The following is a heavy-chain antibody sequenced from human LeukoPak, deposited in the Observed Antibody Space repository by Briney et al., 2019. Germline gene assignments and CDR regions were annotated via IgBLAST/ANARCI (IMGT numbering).Heavy chain of an antibody. V-gene: IGHV4-59*01. CDR2: IYYSGST. J-gene: IGHJ5*02. CDR3: ARGQGLPHNWFDP. D-gene: IGHD6-19*01. CDR1: GGSISSYY. Sequence: SETLSLTCTVSGGSISSYYWSWIRQPPGKGLEWIGYIYYSGSTNYNPSLKSRVTISVDTSKNQFPLKLSSVTAADTAVYYCARGQGLPHNWFDPWGQGTLVTVSS.